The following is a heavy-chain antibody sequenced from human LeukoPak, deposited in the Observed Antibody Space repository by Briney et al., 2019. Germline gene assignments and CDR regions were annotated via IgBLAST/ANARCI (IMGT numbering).Heavy chain of an antibody. V-gene: IGHV3-11*06. Sequence: GGSLRLSCAASGFTFSDYYMSWIRQAPGKGLEWVSYISSSSSYTNYADSVKGRFTISRDNAKNSLYLQMNSLRAEDTAVYYCARVASPISSYFDYWGQGTLVTVSS. D-gene: IGHD2-2*01. J-gene: IGHJ4*02. CDR1: GFTFSDYY. CDR3: ARVASPISSYFDY. CDR2: ISSSSSYT.